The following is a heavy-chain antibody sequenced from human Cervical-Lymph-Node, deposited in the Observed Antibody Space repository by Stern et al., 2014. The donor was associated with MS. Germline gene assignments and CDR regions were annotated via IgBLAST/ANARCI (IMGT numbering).Heavy chain of an antibody. CDR3: VRQVTVRSRFDY. Sequence: QLQLQESGPGLVKPSETLSRTCTVSGGSISSSYYWGWIRQSSGKGLEWIGSIDDTGRTFYNPSLKSRVTIYVDTSNKQFSLKPSSVTAADTAVYYCVRQVTVRSRFDYWGQGTLVTVSS. D-gene: IGHD4-11*01. V-gene: IGHV4-39*01. CDR2: IDDTGRT. CDR1: GGSISSSYY. J-gene: IGHJ4*02.